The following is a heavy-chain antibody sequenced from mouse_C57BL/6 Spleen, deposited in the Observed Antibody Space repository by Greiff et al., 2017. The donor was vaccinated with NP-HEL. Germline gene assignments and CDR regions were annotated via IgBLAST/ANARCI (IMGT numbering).Heavy chain of an antibody. CDR2: IYPGNSDT. Sequence: VQLQQSGTVLARPGASVKMSCKTSGYTFTSYWMHWVKQRPGQGLEWIGAIYPGNSDTSYTQQFKGKAKLTAVTSASTAYMELSSLTNEDSAVYYCTRGTASGPGAMDYWGQGTSVTVSS. CDR3: TRGTASGPGAMDY. V-gene: IGHV1-5*01. CDR1: GYTFTSYW. D-gene: IGHD3-3*01. J-gene: IGHJ4*01.